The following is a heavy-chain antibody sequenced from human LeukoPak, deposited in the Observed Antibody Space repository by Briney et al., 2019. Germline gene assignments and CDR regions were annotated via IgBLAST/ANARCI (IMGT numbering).Heavy chain of an antibody. CDR3: ARGYYDSSGYVYNWFDP. D-gene: IGHD3-22*01. CDR1: GASISNSSHY. V-gene: IGHV4-39*07. CDR2: IYYTGTT. J-gene: IGHJ5*02. Sequence: SETLSLTCIVSGASISNSSHYWGWIRQPPGKGLEWIGNIYYTGTTYYAPSLKSRVTISVDTSKNQFSLKLSSVTAADTAVYYCARGYYDSSGYVYNWFDPWGQGTLVTVSS.